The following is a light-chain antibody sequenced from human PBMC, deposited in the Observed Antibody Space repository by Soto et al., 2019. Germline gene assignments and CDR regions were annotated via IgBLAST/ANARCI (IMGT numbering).Light chain of an antibody. CDR2: EVN. J-gene: IGLJ1*01. CDR1: SSDVGGYNY. CDR3: SSYAGSSNV. Sequence: ALTQPPSASGAPRQSVAISCTGTSSDVGGYNYVSWYQQHPGKAPKLMIYEVNKRPSGVPDRFSGSKSGNTASLTVSGLQAEDEADYYCSSYAGSSNVFGTGTKVTVL. V-gene: IGLV2-8*01.